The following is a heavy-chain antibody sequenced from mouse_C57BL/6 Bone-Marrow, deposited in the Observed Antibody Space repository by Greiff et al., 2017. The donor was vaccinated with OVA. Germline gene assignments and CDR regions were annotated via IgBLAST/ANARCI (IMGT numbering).Heavy chain of an antibody. J-gene: IGHJ3*01. Sequence: VQLKESGPGMVKPSQSLSLTCTVTGYSITSGYDWHWIRHFPGNKLEWMGYISYSGSTNYNPSLKSRISITHDTSKNHFFLKLNSVTTEDTATYYCAREDYSNQRAWFAYWGQGTLVTVSA. D-gene: IGHD2-5*01. CDR3: AREDYSNQRAWFAY. CDR2: ISYSGST. CDR1: GYSITSGYD. V-gene: IGHV3-1*01.